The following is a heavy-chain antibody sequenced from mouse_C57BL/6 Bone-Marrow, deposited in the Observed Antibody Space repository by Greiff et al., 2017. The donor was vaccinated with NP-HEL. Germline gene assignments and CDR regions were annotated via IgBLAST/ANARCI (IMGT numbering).Heavy chain of an antibody. Sequence: VQRVESGPELVKPGASVKISCKASGYAFSSSWMNWVKQRPGKGLEWIGRIYPGDGDTNYNGKFKGKATLTADKSSSTAYMQLSSLTSEDSAVYFCARGRDYSNLWGQGTLVTVSA. CDR3: ARGRDYSNL. CDR1: GYAFSSSW. CDR2: IYPGDGDT. V-gene: IGHV1-82*01. J-gene: IGHJ3*01. D-gene: IGHD2-5*01.